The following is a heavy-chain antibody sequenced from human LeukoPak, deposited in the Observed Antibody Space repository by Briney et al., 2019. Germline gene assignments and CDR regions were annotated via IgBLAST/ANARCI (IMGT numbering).Heavy chain of an antibody. CDR3: ANPGIRTYSSSWYWVY. CDR1: GYTFTSYD. CDR2: MNPNSGNT. J-gene: IGHJ4*02. D-gene: IGHD6-13*01. Sequence: ASVKVSCKASGYTFTSYDINWVRQATGQGLEWMGWMNPNSGNTGYAQKFQGRVTMTRNTSISTAYMELSSLRDEDTAVYYCANPGIRTYSSSWYWVYWGQGTLVTVSS. V-gene: IGHV1-8*01.